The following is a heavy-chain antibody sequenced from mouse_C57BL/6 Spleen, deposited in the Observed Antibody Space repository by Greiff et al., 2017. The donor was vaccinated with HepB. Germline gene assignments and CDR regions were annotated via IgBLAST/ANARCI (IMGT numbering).Heavy chain of an antibody. V-gene: IGHV1-26*01. D-gene: IGHD2-5*01. CDR3: ASGHSNFWFAY. CDR1: GYTFTDYY. Sequence: VQLQQSGPELVKPGASVKISCKASGYTFTDYYMNWVKQSHGKSLEWIGDINPNNGGTSYNQKFKGKATLTVDKSSSTAYMELRSLTSEDSAVYYCASGHSNFWFAYWGQGTLVTVSA. CDR2: INPNNGGT. J-gene: IGHJ3*01.